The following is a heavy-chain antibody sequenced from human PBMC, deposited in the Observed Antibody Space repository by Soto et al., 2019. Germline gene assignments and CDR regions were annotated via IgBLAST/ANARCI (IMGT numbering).Heavy chain of an antibody. D-gene: IGHD3-22*01. J-gene: IGHJ5*02. V-gene: IGHV4-38-2*01. CDR2: INHSGIT. Sequence: SETLSLTGAVSGDSITSIYHWAWIRQPPGRGLEWVASINHSGITNYNPSLKSRVTISVDTSKNQFSLKLSSVTAADTAVYYCERGDYYDSSGPFDPSGQGTLVTVPS. CDR3: ERGDYYDSSGPFDP. CDR1: GDSITSIYH.